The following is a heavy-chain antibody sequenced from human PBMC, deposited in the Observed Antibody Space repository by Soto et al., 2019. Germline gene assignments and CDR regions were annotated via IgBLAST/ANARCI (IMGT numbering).Heavy chain of an antibody. CDR3: ARDPNANAFDI. Sequence: SETLSLTCAVYGASLSGYDWSWFRQPPGKGLQWIGEISQSGSTNYDPSLKSRVSISMDTSKNQFSLRLRSVTAADTASYYCARDPNANAFDIWGRGTMVTVSS. CDR1: GASLSGYD. CDR2: ISQSGST. V-gene: IGHV4-34*01. J-gene: IGHJ3*02.